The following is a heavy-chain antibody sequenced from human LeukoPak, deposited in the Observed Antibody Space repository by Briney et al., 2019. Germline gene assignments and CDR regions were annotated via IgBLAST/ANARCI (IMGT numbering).Heavy chain of an antibody. Sequence: HPGGSLRLSCAASGFTFSSYAMSWVRQAPGKGLEWVSAISGSGGSTYYADSVKGRFTIPRDNSKNTLYLQMNSLRAEDTAVYYCAKDGGYSYGYFDYWGQGTLVTVSS. V-gene: IGHV3-23*01. J-gene: IGHJ4*02. CDR2: ISGSGGST. D-gene: IGHD5-18*01. CDR3: AKDGGYSYGYFDY. CDR1: GFTFSSYA.